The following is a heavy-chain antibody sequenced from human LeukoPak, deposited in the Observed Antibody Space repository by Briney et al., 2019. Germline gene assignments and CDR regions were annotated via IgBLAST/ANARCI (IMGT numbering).Heavy chain of an antibody. V-gene: IGHV4-59*01. CDR1: GGSISSYY. Sequence: SETLSLTCTVSGGSISSYYWSWLRQPPGKGLEWIGYIYYSGSTNYNPSLKSRVTISVDTSKNQFSLKLSSVTAADTAVYYCARGRVPGYNYCMDVWGQGTTVTVSS. J-gene: IGHJ6*02. CDR3: ARGRVPGYNYCMDV. CDR2: IYYSGST. D-gene: IGHD2-2*01.